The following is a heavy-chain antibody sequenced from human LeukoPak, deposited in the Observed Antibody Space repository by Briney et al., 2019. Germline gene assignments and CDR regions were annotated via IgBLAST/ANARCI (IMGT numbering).Heavy chain of an antibody. Sequence: ASVKVSCKASGGTFSSYAISWVRQAPGQGLEWMGGIIPIFGIANYAQKFQGRVTITADKSTSTDYMELSSLRSEDTAVYYCARENSNYEYYYGMDVWGQGTTVTVSS. CDR3: ARENSNYEYYYGMDV. V-gene: IGHV1-69*10. D-gene: IGHD4-11*01. CDR2: IIPIFGIA. J-gene: IGHJ6*02. CDR1: GGTFSSYA.